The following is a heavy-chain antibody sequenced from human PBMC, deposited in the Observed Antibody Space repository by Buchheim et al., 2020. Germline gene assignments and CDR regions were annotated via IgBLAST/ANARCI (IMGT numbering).Heavy chain of an antibody. CDR1: GFIFSNYW. D-gene: IGHD5-24*01. CDR3: ARGGGSGKLDY. Sequence: EVQLVESGGGLVQPGGSLRLSCAASGFIFSNYWMHWVRQAPGKGLVWVSLIYSDGTNTNYADSVKGRITISRDNANSTLYLQMNSLKAEDTAVYYCARGGGSGKLDYWGQG. V-gene: IGHV3-74*01. CDR2: IYSDGTNT. J-gene: IGHJ4*02.